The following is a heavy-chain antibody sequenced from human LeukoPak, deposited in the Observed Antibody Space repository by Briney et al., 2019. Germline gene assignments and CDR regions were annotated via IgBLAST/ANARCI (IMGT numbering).Heavy chain of an antibody. CDR1: GYTFTSYY. Sequence: ASVKVSCKASGYTFTSYYMHWVRQAPGQGLEWMGIINPSGGSTSYAQKFQGRVTMTRDMSTSTVYMELSSLRSEDTAVYYCARGRDIVVVVAALGWFDPWGQGTLVTVSS. CDR3: ARGRDIVVVVAALGWFDP. J-gene: IGHJ5*02. D-gene: IGHD2-15*01. CDR2: INPSGGST. V-gene: IGHV1-46*01.